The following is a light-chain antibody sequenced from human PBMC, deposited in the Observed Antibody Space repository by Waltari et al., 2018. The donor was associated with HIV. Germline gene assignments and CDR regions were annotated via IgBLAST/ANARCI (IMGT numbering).Light chain of an antibody. CDR3: AAWDDSLNGWV. Sequence: QSVLTQPPSASGTPGQRVTIYCSGSSSNIGSNPVNWYPQLPGTAPKLLIYSNNQRPSGVPDRFSGSKSGTSASLAISGLQSEDEADYYCAAWDDSLNGWVFGGGTKLTVL. V-gene: IGLV1-44*01. CDR2: SNN. CDR1: SSNIGSNP. J-gene: IGLJ3*02.